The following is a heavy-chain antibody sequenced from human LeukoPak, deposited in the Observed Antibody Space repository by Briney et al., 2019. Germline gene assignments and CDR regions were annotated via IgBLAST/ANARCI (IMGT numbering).Heavy chain of an antibody. D-gene: IGHD1-26*01. J-gene: IGHJ4*02. CDR1: GFTVSSNY. V-gene: IGHV3-69-1*02. Sequence: PGGSLRLSCAASGFTVSSNYMNWVRQAPGQGLEWVSSVSRRSESIYYADSVKGRFTISRDNGKNSLYLQMNTLRAEDTAVYYCVKEGEWEQLRPFDFWGQGTLVSVSS. CDR2: VSRRSESI. CDR3: VKEGEWEQLRPFDF.